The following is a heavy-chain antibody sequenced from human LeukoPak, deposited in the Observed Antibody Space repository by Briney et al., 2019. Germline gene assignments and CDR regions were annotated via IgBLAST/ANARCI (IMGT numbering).Heavy chain of an antibody. CDR3: ARDRHYDILSGFHNYYGMDV. CDR1: GFTLSTYW. Sequence: QAGGSLRLSCVASGFTLSTYWMSWFRQAPGKGLEWVANIKQDGSAKYYVDSVKGRFTISRDNAKNSLYLQMNSLGVEDTAVYYCARDRHYDILSGFHNYYGMDVWGQGTTVTVSS. J-gene: IGHJ6*02. D-gene: IGHD3-9*01. CDR2: IKQDGSAK. V-gene: IGHV3-7*01.